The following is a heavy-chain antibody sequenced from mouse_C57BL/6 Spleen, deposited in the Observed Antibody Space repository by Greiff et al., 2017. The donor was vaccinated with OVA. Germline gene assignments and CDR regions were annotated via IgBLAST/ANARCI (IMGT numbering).Heavy chain of an antibody. D-gene: IGHD1-1*01. V-gene: IGHV14-4*01. CDR2: IDPENGDT. J-gene: IGHJ4*01. CDR1: GFNIKDDY. CDR3: TTDYGSSYGY. Sequence: EVQLQQSGAELVRPGASVKLSCTASGFNIKDDYMHWVKQRPEQGLEWIGWIDPENGDTEYASKFQGKATITADTSSNTAYLQLSSLTSEDTAVYYCTTDYGSSYGYWGQGTSVTVSS.